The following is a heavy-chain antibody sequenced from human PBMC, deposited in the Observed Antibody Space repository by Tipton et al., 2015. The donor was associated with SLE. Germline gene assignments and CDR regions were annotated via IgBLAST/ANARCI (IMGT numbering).Heavy chain of an antibody. D-gene: IGHD2-15*01. CDR3: ASGDCSGGSCYSPVAPGAFDI. V-gene: IGHV4-59*08. CDR2: IYYSGST. J-gene: IGHJ3*02. CDR1: GGSISSYY. Sequence: TLSLTCTVSGGSISSYYWSWIRQPPGKGLEWIGYIYYSGSTNYNPSLKSRVTISVDTSKNQFSLKLSSVTAADTAVYYCASGDCSGGSCYSPVAPGAFDIWGQGTMVTVSS.